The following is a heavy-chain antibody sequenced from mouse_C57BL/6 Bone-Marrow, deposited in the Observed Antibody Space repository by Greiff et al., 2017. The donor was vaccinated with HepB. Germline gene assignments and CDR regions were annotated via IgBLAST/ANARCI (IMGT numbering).Heavy chain of an antibody. J-gene: IGHJ3*01. D-gene: IGHD3-2*02. CDR3: ARVGGLDSSGYWFAY. CDR2: ISDGGSYT. V-gene: IGHV5-4*03. CDR1: GFTFSSYA. Sequence: EVKLVESGGGLVKPGGSLKLSCAASGFTFSSYAMSWVRQTPEKRLEWVATISDGGSYTYYPDNVKGRFTISRDNAKNNLYLQMSHLKSEDTAMYYCARVGGLDSSGYWFAYWGQGTLVTVSA.